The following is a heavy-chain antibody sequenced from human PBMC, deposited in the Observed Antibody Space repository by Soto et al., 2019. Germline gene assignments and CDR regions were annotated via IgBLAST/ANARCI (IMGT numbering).Heavy chain of an antibody. CDR1: GDSVSSNSAA. J-gene: IGHJ6*02. D-gene: IGHD6-6*01. V-gene: IGHV6-1*01. Sequence: SQTLSLTCAISGDSVSSNSAAWNWIRQSPSRGLEWLGRTYYRSKWYNDYAVSVKSRITINPDTSKNQFSLQLNSVTPEDTAVYYCARDFGSIAARPSEDYYYGMDVWGQGTTVTVSS. CDR3: ARDFGSIAARPSEDYYYGMDV. CDR2: TYYRSKWYN.